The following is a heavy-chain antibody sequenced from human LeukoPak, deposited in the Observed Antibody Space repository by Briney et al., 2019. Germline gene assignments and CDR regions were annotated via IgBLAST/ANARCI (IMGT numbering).Heavy chain of an antibody. D-gene: IGHD2-2*01. V-gene: IGHV3-11*06. J-gene: IGHJ5*02. CDR1: GFTFNDYY. CDR3: ARYPSRYCTSTSCYLVH. Sequence: GGSLRLSCAASGFTFNDYYMSWIRQAPGKGLEWLSCISGSSSYTNDADSVKGRFTISRDNAKNSLYLQMNSLRAEDTAVYYCARYPSRYCTSTSCYLVHWGQGALVTVSS. CDR2: ISGSSSYT.